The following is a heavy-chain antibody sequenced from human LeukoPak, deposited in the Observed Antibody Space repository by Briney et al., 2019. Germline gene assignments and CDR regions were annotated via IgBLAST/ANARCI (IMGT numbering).Heavy chain of an antibody. J-gene: IGHJ3*02. CDR1: GFTFSSYA. CDR2: ISGSGGST. Sequence: AGGSLRLSCAASGFTFSSYAMSWVRQAPGKGLEWVSAISGSGGSTYYADSVKGRFTISRDNSKNTLYLQMNSLRAEDTAVYYCARGGSYLSAFDIWGQGTMVTVSS. V-gene: IGHV3-23*01. CDR3: ARGGSYLSAFDI. D-gene: IGHD1-26*01.